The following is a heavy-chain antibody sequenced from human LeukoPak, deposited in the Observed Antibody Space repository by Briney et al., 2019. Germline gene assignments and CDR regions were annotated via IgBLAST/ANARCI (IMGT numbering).Heavy chain of an antibody. V-gene: IGHV3-74*01. D-gene: IGHD2-2*02. CDR2: INSDGSST. Sequence: GGSLRLSCAASGFTFSSYWMHWVRQAPGKGLVWVSRINSDGSSTSYADSVKGRFTITRDNAKNTLYLQMNSLRAEDTAVYYCARDGGLWDIVVVPAAINAFDIWGQGTMVTVSS. J-gene: IGHJ3*02. CDR1: GFTFSSYW. CDR3: ARDGGLWDIVVVPAAINAFDI.